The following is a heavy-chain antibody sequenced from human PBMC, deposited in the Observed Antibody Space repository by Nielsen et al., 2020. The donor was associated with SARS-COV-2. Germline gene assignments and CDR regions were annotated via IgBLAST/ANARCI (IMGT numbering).Heavy chain of an antibody. CDR3: AEDGTLGALDY. J-gene: IGHJ4*02. CDR2: ISYGGGNK. V-gene: IGHV3-30*18. Sequence: WIRQPPGKGLEWVALISYGGGNKYYADSVKGRFTISRDNSNNTLYLQMNSLRAEDTAVYYCAEDGTLGALDYWGQGTLVTVSS. D-gene: IGHD1-26*01.